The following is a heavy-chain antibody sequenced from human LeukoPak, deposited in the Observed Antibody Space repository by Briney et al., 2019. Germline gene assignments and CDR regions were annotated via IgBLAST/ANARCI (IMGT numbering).Heavy chain of an antibody. CDR3: ARDHYSNYGNWFDP. CDR2: INNSGSI. D-gene: IGHD4-11*01. Sequence: SETLSLTCRASGGTISGYYMSWVRQAAGKGLEWIARINNSGSIKYNPSLKSRVNMPVDTSKNQFSLNLHSVTAADTAIDYCARDHYSNYGNWFDPWGQGTLVSVSS. J-gene: IGHJ5*02. CDR1: GGTISGYY. V-gene: IGHV4-4*07.